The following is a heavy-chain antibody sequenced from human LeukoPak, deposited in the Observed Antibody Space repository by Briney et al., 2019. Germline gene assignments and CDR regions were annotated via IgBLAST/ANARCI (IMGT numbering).Heavy chain of an antibody. J-gene: IGHJ4*02. V-gene: IGHV2-5*02. CDR1: GFSLNTGGVG. CDR2: IYWDDDK. Sequence: SGPTLVQPTQPLTLTFSFSGFSLNTGGVGVAWIRQPPGRALEWLALIYWDDDKRYSPSLKSRLTITKDTSKNQVVLRMTNMDNVDTGTYYCVHAVDTAKFGYWGQGTLVTVSS. D-gene: IGHD5-18*01. CDR3: VHAVDTAKFGY.